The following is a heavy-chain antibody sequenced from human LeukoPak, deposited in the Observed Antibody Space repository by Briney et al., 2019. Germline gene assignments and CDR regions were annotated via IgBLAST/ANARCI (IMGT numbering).Heavy chain of an antibody. CDR1: RFTFSYYS. V-gene: IGHV3-21*01. D-gene: IGHD2-15*01. CDR3: ERAKVVAATDDDFDM. J-gene: IGHJ3*02. CDR2: ISSSSSYI. Sequence: GGSLRLSCAASRFTFSYYSMNWVRQAPGRGREGVSSISSSSSYIYYPDSVRGRFTLSREHAKHSLSLKMNSLRADDTPVYYCERAKVVAATDDDFDMWGEETMVRV.